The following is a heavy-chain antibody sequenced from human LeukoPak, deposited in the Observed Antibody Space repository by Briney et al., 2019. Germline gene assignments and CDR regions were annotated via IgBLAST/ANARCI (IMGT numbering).Heavy chain of an antibody. CDR3: AKGKGTNSGAFDI. J-gene: IGHJ3*02. Sequence: GGSLRLSCAASAFTFSSYAMSWVRQAPGKGLKWVSTISGSGDIIYYADSVKGRFTISRDNSKNTLYLQMNSLRAEDTAVYYCAKGKGTNSGAFDIWGQGTMVIVSS. D-gene: IGHD1-14*01. CDR1: AFTFSSYA. CDR2: ISGSGDII. V-gene: IGHV3-23*01.